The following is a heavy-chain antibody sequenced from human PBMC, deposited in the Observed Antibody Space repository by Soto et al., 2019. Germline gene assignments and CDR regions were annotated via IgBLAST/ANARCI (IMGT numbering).Heavy chain of an antibody. J-gene: IGHJ4*02. CDR2: FDPEDGET. Sequence: ASVKVSCKVSGYTLTELSMHWVREAPGKGLEWMGGFDPEDGETIYAQKFQGRVTMTEDTSTDTAYMELSSLRSEDTAVYYCATQPYYYDSSGYTNYWGQGTLVTVSS. CDR3: ATQPYYYDSSGYTNY. CDR1: GYTLTELS. D-gene: IGHD3-22*01. V-gene: IGHV1-24*01.